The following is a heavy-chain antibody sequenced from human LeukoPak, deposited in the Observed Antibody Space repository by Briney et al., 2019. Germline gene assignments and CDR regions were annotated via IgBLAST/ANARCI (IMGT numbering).Heavy chain of an antibody. V-gene: IGHV1-18*01. Sequence: ASVKVSCKASGYTFTSYGISWVRQAPGQGLEWMGWISAYNGNTNYAQKLQGRVTMTRDTSISTAYMELSRLRSDDTAVYYCARVITIFGVVIRCPDYWGQGTLVTVSS. J-gene: IGHJ4*02. CDR3: ARVITIFGVVIRCPDY. D-gene: IGHD3-3*01. CDR1: GYTFTSYG. CDR2: ISAYNGNT.